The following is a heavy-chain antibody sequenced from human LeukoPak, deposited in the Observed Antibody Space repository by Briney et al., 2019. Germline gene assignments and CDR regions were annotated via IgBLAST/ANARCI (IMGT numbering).Heavy chain of an antibody. V-gene: IGHV1-46*01. J-gene: IGHJ5*02. CDR3: ARDRGARVSGTFDP. Sequence: ASVKVSCKASGYTFTGYYMHWVRQAPGQGLEWMGWINPSGGSTSYAQKFQGRVTMTRDMSTSTVYMELSSLRSEDTAVYYCARDRGARVSGTFDPWGQGTLVTVSS. D-gene: IGHD3-10*01. CDR1: GYTFTGYY. CDR2: INPSGGST.